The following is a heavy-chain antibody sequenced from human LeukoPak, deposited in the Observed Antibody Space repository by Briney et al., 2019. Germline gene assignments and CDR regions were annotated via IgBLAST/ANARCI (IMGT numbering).Heavy chain of an antibody. D-gene: IGHD3-16*01. CDR2: ISGNGDIT. CDR3: AKVTGGDMITYGGVDY. Sequence: ETLSLTCTVSGGSISSNSYYWGWIRQAPGKGLEWVSAISGNGDITYYADSVKGRFTISRDNSKNTLYLQMDSLGVEDTAVHYCAKVTGGDMITYGGVDYWGQGTLVTVSS. V-gene: IGHV3-23*01. CDR1: GGSISSNSYY. J-gene: IGHJ4*02.